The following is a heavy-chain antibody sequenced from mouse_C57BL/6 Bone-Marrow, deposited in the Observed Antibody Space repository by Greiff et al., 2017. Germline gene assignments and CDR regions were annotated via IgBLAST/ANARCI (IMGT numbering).Heavy chain of an antibody. CDR1: GYAFSSSW. J-gene: IGHJ2*01. V-gene: IGHV1-82*01. Sequence: VKLVESGPELVKPGASVKISCKASGYAFSSSWMNWVKQRPGKGLEWIGRIYPGDGDTNYNGKFKGKATLTADKSSSTAYMQLSSLTSEDSAVYFCASSLRLRRLDYWGQGTTLTVSS. CDR2: IYPGDGDT. CDR3: ASSLRLRRLDY. D-gene: IGHD2-2*01.